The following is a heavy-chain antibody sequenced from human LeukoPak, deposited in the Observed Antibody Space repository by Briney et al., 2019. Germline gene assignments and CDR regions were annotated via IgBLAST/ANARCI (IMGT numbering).Heavy chain of an antibody. V-gene: IGHV4-39*07. D-gene: IGHD1-1*01. CDR3: ASTNGVY. CDR2: ISYNETT. J-gene: IGHJ4*02. Sequence: SETLSLTCSVSGGPISSSGFHWAWFRQPPGKGLEWIGIISYNETTYYNPSLESRVSISADMSKNHFSLKLKSVTAADTAVYYCASTNGVYWGQGTLVTVSS. CDR1: GGPISSSGFH.